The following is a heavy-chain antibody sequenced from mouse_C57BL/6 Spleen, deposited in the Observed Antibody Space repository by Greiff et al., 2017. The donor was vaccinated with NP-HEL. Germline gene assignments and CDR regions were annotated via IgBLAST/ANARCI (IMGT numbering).Heavy chain of an antibody. CDR2: IDPETGGT. V-gene: IGHV1-15*01. Sequence: QVQLQQSGAELVRPGASVTLSCKASGYTFTDYEMHWVKQTPVHGLEWIGAIDPETGGTAYNQKFKGKAILTADKSSSTAYMELRSLTSEDSAVYYCTRRGYYGSRYFDVWGTGTTVTVSS. CDR1: GYTFTDYE. CDR3: TRRGYYGSRYFDV. J-gene: IGHJ1*03. D-gene: IGHD1-1*01.